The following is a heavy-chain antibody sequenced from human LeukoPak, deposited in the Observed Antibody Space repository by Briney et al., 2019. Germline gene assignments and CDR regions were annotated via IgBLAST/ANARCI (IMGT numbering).Heavy chain of an antibody. Sequence: SETLSLTCTVSGTSISSSRYHWGWIRHPPGKGLEWIGSIFYSGSTYYNPSLKSRAIIPVETSKNQFSLTLSPVTAADTAVYYCARDKSRTYGSADAFDIWGQETMVTVSS. V-gene: IGHV4-39*07. CDR2: IFYSGST. CDR3: ARDKSRTYGSADAFDI. D-gene: IGHD3-10*01. J-gene: IGHJ3*02. CDR1: GTSISSSRYH.